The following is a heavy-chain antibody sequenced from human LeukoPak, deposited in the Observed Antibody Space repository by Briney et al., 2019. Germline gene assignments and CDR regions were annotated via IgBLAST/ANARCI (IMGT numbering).Heavy chain of an antibody. D-gene: IGHD1-1*01. V-gene: IGHV3-30*03. CDR3: ARGGVYNSPDY. CDR2: ISYDGSNK. CDR1: GFTFSSYG. J-gene: IGHJ4*02. Sequence: GGSLRLSCAASGFTFSSYGMHWVRQAPGKGLEWVAVISYDGSNKYYADSVKGRFTISREDAKNSLYLQMNSLRAGDTAVYYCARGGVYNSPDYWGQGTLVTVSS.